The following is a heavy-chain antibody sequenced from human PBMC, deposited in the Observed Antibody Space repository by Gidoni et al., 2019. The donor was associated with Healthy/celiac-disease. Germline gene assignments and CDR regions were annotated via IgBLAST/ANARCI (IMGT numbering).Heavy chain of an antibody. CDR3: TTADTYYYDSSGYTYPDY. J-gene: IGHJ4*02. CDR2: IKSKTDGGTT. D-gene: IGHD3-22*01. Sequence: ELQLVESGGGLVKPGGSLRLSCAASGFTFSNAWMSWVRQAPGKGLEWVGRIKSKTDGGTTDYAAPVKGRFTISRDDSKNTLYLQMNSLKTEDTAVYYCTTADTYYYDSSGYTYPDYWGQGTLVTVSS. CDR1: GFTFSNAW. V-gene: IGHV3-15*01.